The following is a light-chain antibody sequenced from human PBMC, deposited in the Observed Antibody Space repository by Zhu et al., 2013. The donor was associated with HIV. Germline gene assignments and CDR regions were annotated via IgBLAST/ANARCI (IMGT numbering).Light chain of an antibody. V-gene: IGKV4-1*01. CDR2: WAS. J-gene: IGKJ2*01. CDR3: QQYYSGPRT. Sequence: DIVMTQSPDSLAVSLGERATINCKSSQSVLYSSNNNNYLAWYQHKPRQPPKLLIYWASNRASGVPDRFSGSGSGTDFTLTISSLQAEDVAVYYCQQYYSGPRTFGQGTKLEIK. CDR1: QSVLYSSNNNNY.